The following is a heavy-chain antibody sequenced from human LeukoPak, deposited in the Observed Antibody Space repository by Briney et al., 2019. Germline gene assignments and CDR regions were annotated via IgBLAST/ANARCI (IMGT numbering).Heavy chain of an antibody. J-gene: IGHJ6*02. V-gene: IGHV4-59*08. D-gene: IGHD6-13*01. Sequence: PSETLSLTCTVFGGSISSYYWSWIRQPPGKGLEWIGYIYYSGSTNYNPSLKSRVTISVDTSKNQFSLKLSSVTAADTAVYYCARSAAADLFYYYYGMDAWGQGTTVTVSS. CDR3: ARSAAADLFYYYYGMDA. CDR1: GGSISSYY. CDR2: IYYSGST.